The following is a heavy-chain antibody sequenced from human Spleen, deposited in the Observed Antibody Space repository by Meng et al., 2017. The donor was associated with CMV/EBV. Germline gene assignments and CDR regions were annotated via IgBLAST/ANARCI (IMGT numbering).Heavy chain of an antibody. V-gene: IGHV4-31*02. CDR3: ARGGYTSGSGWFDP. J-gene: IGHJ5*02. CDR2: IYSDERT. CDR1: GDSISTGGLS. Sequence: SGDSISTGGLSWKWSRQHAEKGLEWIGYIYSDERTYYHPSLKGRLTISLDTPQNQFSLNLISVTAADTAVYYCARGGYTSGSGWFDPWGQGTLVTVSS. D-gene: IGHD5-12*01.